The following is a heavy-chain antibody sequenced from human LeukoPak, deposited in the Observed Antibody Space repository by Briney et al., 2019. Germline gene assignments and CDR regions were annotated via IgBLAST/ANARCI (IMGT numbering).Heavy chain of an antibody. CDR3: VKHDPYFYDSSGFRDAFDI. CDR2: IYYTGST. Sequence: SETLSLTCTVSGGPISISYYWGWVRQPPGKGLEWIGSIYYTGSTYSYNPSLKSRVTISVDTSKNQVTLKLSSVTAAETAVYYCVKHDPYFYDSSGFRDAFDIWGRGTLVTVSS. D-gene: IGHD3-22*01. CDR1: GGPISISYY. V-gene: IGHV4-39*01. J-gene: IGHJ3*02.